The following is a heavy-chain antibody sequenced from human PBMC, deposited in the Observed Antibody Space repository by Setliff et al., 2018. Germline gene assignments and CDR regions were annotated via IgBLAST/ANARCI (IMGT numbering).Heavy chain of an antibody. J-gene: IGHJ6*03. CDR3: AKGKNYDSTSGWGYYLDV. Sequence: PGGSLRLSCEASGLTFIYAYMSWIRQTPGKGLEWVAYISRGATSIYYADSVKGRFTVSRDNAKNSLYLQMDSLRAEDSAFYYCAKGKNYDSTSGWGYYLDVWGKGTTVTVSS. V-gene: IGHV3-11*01. CDR1: GLTFIYAY. CDR2: ISRGATSI. D-gene: IGHD3-3*01.